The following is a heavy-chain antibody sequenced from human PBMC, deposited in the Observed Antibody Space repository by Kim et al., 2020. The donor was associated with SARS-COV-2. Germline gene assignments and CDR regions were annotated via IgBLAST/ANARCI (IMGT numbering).Heavy chain of an antibody. Sequence: GSLRLSCAASGFTFSSYAMSWVRQAPGKGLEWVSAISGSGGSTYYTDSVKGRFTISRDNSKNTLYLQMNSLRAEDTAVYYCAKDTVATYYDILTGYGVGGYYYYGMDVWGQGTTVTVSS. J-gene: IGHJ6*02. V-gene: IGHV3-23*01. CDR1: GFTFSSYA. D-gene: IGHD3-9*01. CDR3: AKDTVATYYDILTGYGVGGYYYYGMDV. CDR2: ISGSGGST.